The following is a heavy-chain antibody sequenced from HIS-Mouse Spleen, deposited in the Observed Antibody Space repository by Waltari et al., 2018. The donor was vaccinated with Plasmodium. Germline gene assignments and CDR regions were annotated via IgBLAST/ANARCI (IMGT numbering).Heavy chain of an antibody. J-gene: IGHJ2*01. D-gene: IGHD6-13*01. CDR1: GFTFGSYW. CDR2: IKQDGSEK. CDR3: ASSWYWYFDL. Sequence: EVQLVETGGGLVQPGGSLRLSVSASGFTFGSYWMSWVRQGPGKGLEWVANIKQDGSEKYYVDSVKGRFTISRDNAKNSLYLQMNSLRAEDTAVYYCASSWYWYFDLWGRGTLVTVSS. V-gene: IGHV3-7*01.